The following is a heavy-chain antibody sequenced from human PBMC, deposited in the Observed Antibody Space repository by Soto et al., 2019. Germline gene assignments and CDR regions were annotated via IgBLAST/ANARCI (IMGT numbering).Heavy chain of an antibody. CDR3: AKRYYYDNSGIWDY. J-gene: IGHJ4*02. Sequence: GGSLRLSCAGSGFTFSSYAMSWVRQAPGKGLGWVSAISSSGGDTYYTDSVRGRFTISRDNSKNTLYLQMHSLSAEDTAVYYCAKRYYYDNSGIWDYWGQGTLVTVYS. D-gene: IGHD3-22*01. CDR2: ISSSGGDT. CDR1: GFTFSSYA. V-gene: IGHV3-23*01.